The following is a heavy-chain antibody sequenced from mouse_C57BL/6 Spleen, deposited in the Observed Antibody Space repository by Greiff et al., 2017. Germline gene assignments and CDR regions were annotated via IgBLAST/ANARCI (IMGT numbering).Heavy chain of an antibody. CDR1: GYTFTDYY. V-gene: IGHV1-19*01. CDR3: ARRNYGSSYAMDY. CDR2: INPYNGGT. D-gene: IGHD1-1*01. J-gene: IGHJ4*01. Sequence: EVQLQQSGPVLVKPGASVKMSCKASGYTFTDYYMNWVKQSHGKSLEWIGVINPYNGGTSYNQKFKGKATLTVYKSSSTAYMELNSLTSEDSAVYYCARRNYGSSYAMDYWGQGTSVPVSS.